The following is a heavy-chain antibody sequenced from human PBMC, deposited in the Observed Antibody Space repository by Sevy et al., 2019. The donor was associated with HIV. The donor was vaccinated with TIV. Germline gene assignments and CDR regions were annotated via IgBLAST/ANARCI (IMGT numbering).Heavy chain of an antibody. D-gene: IGHD2-2*01. V-gene: IGHV3-15*01. CDR2: IKSKTDGGTT. Sequence: GGSLRLSCAASGFTFSNAWMSWVRQAPGKGLEWVGRIKSKTDGGTTDYAAPVKGRFTISRDDSKNTLYLQMNSLKTEDTAVYYCTTSQYCSSTSCYSGIYYFYYGMDVWGQGTTVTVSS. CDR3: TTSQYCSSTSCYSGIYYFYYGMDV. CDR1: GFTFSNAW. J-gene: IGHJ6*02.